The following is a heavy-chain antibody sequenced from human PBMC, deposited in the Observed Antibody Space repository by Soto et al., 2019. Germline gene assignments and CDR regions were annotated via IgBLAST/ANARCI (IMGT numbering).Heavy chain of an antibody. CDR1: GFTFSSYA. D-gene: IGHD6-13*01. CDR3: ARRVIAAAGRPRNWFDP. V-gene: IGHV3-23*01. CDR2: ISGSGGST. J-gene: IGHJ5*02. Sequence: GGSLRLSCAASGFTFSSYAMSWVRQAPGKGLEWVSAISGSGGSTYYADSVKGRFTISRDNSKNTLYLQMNSLRAEDTAVYYCARRVIAAAGRPRNWFDPWGQGTLVTVSS.